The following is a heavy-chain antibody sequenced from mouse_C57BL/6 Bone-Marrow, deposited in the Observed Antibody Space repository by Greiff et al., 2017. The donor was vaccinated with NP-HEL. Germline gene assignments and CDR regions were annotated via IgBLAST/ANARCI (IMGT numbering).Heavy chain of an antibody. D-gene: IGHD2-4*01. CDR1: GYTFTDYN. CDR3: ARATYYEYDGAMDF. Sequence: EVQLQQSGPELVKPGASVKISCKASGYTFTDYNMNWVKQSHGKSLEWIGDVNPNNGGNSYNQKFKGKATLTVDKSSSTAYMELRSLTSEDAAVYYYARATYYEYDGAMDFWGQGTSVTVSS. V-gene: IGHV1-26*01. J-gene: IGHJ4*01. CDR2: VNPNNGGN.